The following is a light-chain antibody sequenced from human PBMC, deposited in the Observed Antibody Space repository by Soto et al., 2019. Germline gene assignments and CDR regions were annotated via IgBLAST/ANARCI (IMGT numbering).Light chain of an antibody. J-gene: IGLJ3*02. CDR3: TSYTSSSSWV. Sequence: QPVLTQPASVSGSPGQSITISCTGTSSDVGAYNYVSWFQQHPGKAPKLFIFDVSNRPSGVSNRFSGSKSGNTASLTISGLQAEDEADYYCTSYTSSSSWVFGGGTQLTVL. CDR2: DVS. V-gene: IGLV2-14*03. CDR1: SSDVGAYNY.